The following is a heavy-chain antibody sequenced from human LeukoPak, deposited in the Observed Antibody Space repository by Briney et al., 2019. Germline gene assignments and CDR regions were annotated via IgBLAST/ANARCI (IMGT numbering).Heavy chain of an antibody. J-gene: IGHJ4*02. D-gene: IGHD1-26*01. CDR1: GFTFSSYA. Sequence: GGSLRLSCAASGFTFSSYAMSWVGQAPGKGLEWVSTISSSGGSTYYADSVKGRFTISRDNSKNTLYLQMNSLRAEDTAVYYCAKVVGATTRGYFDYWGQGTLVTVSS. CDR3: AKVVGATTRGYFDY. CDR2: ISSSGGST. V-gene: IGHV3-23*01.